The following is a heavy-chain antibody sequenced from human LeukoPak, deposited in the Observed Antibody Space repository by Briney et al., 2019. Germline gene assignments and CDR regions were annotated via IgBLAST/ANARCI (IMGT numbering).Heavy chain of an antibody. CDR2: INSDGSST. CDR1: GFTFSSFW. CDR3: AKDLDTSSGSGTTLGY. J-gene: IGHJ4*02. D-gene: IGHD3-10*01. V-gene: IGHV3-74*01. Sequence: GGSLRLSCAASGFTFSSFWMHWVRQAPGKGLVWVSRINSDGSSTTYADSVKGRFTISRDNAKNSLYLQMNSLRAEDTALYYCAKDLDTSSGSGTTLGYWGQGTLVTVSS.